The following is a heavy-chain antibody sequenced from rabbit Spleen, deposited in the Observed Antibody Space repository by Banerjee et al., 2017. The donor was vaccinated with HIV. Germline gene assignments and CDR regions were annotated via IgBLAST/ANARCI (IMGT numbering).Heavy chain of an antibody. CDR2: IAGGATGFT. CDR1: GVSLNDKDV. V-gene: IGHV1S40*01. Sequence: QSLEESGGDLVKPGASLTLTCKASGVSLNDKDVMCWVRQAPGKGLEWISCIAGGATGFTYSATWAKGRFTCSKTSSTTVTLQMTSLTVADTATYFCARDTGSSFSSYGMDLWGPGTLVTVS. J-gene: IGHJ6*01. CDR3: ARDTGSSFSSYGMDL. D-gene: IGHD8-1*01.